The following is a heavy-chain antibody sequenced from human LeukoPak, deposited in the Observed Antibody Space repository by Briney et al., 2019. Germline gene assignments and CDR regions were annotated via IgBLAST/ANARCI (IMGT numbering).Heavy chain of an antibody. CDR3: ARGAYDSSGYYGH. J-gene: IGHJ4*02. CDR1: HGSISTYY. Sequence: SETLSLTCTVSHGSISTYYWSWIRQPPGKGLEWIGYIYYSGSTNYNPSLKSRVTISVDTSKNQFSLKLSSVTAADTAVYYCARGAYDSSGYYGHWGQGTLVTVSS. V-gene: IGHV4-59*01. D-gene: IGHD3-22*01. CDR2: IYYSGST.